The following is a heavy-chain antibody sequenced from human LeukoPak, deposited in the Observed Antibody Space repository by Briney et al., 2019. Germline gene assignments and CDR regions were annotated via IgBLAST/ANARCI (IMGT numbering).Heavy chain of an antibody. CDR3: ARVLKSVYYYYMDV. CDR2: IIPILGIA. CDR1: AGTFSSYA. Sequence: PVASVEVSCKASAGTFSSYAISWVRQAPGQGLEWMGRIIPILGIANYAQKFQGRVTITADESTSTAYMELSSLRSEDTAVYYCARVLKSVYYYYMDVWGKGTTVTVSS. J-gene: IGHJ6*03. V-gene: IGHV1-69*04.